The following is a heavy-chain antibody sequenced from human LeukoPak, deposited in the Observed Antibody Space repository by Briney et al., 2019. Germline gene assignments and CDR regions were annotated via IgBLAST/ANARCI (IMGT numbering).Heavy chain of an antibody. CDR3: ARGGVYGDYVGYFDY. V-gene: IGHV1-69*13. D-gene: IGHD4-17*01. Sequence: GASVKVSCKASGGTFSSYAISWVRQAPGQGLEWMGGIIPIFGTANYAQKFRGRVTITADESTSTAYMELSSLRSEDTAVYYCARGGVYGDYVGYFDYWGQGTLVTVSS. J-gene: IGHJ4*02. CDR1: GGTFSSYA. CDR2: IIPIFGTA.